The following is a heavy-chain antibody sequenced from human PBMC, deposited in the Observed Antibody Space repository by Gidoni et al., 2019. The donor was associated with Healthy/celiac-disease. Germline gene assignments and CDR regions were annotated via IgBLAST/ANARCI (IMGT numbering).Heavy chain of an antibody. D-gene: IGHD2-2*01. CDR2: IYYSGST. CDR1: GGSISSSSYY. CDR3: ARPQYCSSTSCSHAFDI. V-gene: IGHV4-39*01. J-gene: IGHJ3*02. Sequence: QLQQQESGPGLVKPSETLSLTCTVSGGSISSSSYYWGWIRQPPGKGLEWIGSIYYSGSTYYNPSLKSRVTISVDTSKNQFSLKLSSVTAADTAVYYCARPQYCSSTSCSHAFDIWVQGTMVTVSS.